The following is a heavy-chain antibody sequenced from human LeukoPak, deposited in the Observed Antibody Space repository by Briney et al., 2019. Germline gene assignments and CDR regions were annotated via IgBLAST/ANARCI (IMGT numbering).Heavy chain of an antibody. CDR2: ISGSGGST. V-gene: IGHV3-23*01. D-gene: IGHD1-26*01. CDR3: AKDPTWGADYYYYYMDV. Sequence: EGSLRLSCAASGFTFSSYAMSWVRQAPGKGLEWVSAISGSGGSTYYADSVKGRFTISRDNSKNTLYLQMNSLRAEDTAVYYCAKDPTWGADYYYYYMDVWGKGTTVTVSS. CDR1: GFTFSSYA. J-gene: IGHJ6*03.